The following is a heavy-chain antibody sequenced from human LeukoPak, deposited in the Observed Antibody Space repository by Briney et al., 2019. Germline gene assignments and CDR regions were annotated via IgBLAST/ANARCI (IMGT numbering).Heavy chain of an antibody. D-gene: IGHD1-26*01. CDR1: GFTFSNYW. CDR2: INSDGRST. V-gene: IGHV3-74*01. J-gene: IGHJ3*02. CDR3: ARGGSPPEALGDTFDI. Sequence: PGGSLRLSCAASGFTFSNYWMHWVRQAPGKGLAWVSRINSDGRSTSHADSVKGRFTISRDNAKNTLYLQMNSLRAEDTAVYYCARGGSPPEALGDTFDIWGQGTMVTVSS.